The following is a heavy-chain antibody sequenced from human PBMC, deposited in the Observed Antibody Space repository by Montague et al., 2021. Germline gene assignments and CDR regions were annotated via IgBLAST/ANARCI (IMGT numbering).Heavy chain of an antibody. Sequence: SLRLSCAASGITFDYYWMSWVRQAPGKGLEWVASIKEDGSEKNYVDSVRGRFSISRDNTKNSLYLQMNSLRVEDTAVYYCARDRAAAGSWGHGTLVIVSS. CDR3: ARDRAAAGS. J-gene: IGHJ5*01. V-gene: IGHV3-7*01. D-gene: IGHD6-13*01. CDR1: GITFDYYW. CDR2: IKEDGSEK.